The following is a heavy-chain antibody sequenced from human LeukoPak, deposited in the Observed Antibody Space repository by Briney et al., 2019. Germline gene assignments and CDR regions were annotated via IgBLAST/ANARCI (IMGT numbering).Heavy chain of an antibody. J-gene: IGHJ4*02. CDR1: AFTFNTFD. CDR3: VGGDY. CDR2: INQDGSDK. Sequence: GGSLRLSCSVSAFTFNTFDNFAMNWVRQAPGKGLECVANINQDGSDKYYVDSVKGRFTISRDNTKNSLYLQMNSLRAEDTAVYYCVGGDYWGQGTLVTVSS. V-gene: IGHV3-7*01.